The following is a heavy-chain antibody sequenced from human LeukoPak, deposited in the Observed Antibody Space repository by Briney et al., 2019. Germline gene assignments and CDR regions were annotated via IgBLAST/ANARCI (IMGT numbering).Heavy chain of an antibody. Sequence: CSVNVSFKASGDTFNSNVFNWVRQAPGQGLEWVGRVSPLFDAPNYAQKFQGRVTITADKSTNTAYMEVSSLRLDDTAVYYCAIGDVLMAYPRDWGQGTLIAVSS. CDR3: AIGDVLMAYPRD. D-gene: IGHD2-21*01. CDR2: VSPLFDAP. CDR1: GDTFNSNV. J-gene: IGHJ4*02. V-gene: IGHV1-69*06.